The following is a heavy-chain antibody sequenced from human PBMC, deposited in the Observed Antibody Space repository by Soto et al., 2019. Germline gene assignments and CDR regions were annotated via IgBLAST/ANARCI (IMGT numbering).Heavy chain of an antibody. J-gene: IGHJ4*02. CDR1: GGSISSSSYY. V-gene: IGHV4-39*01. D-gene: IGHD2-2*01. CDR2: IYYSGST. Sequence: PSETLSLTCTVSGGSISSSSYYWGWIRQPPGKGLEWIGSIYYSGSTYYNPTLKSRVTISVDTSKNQFSLKLSSVTAADTAVYYCARHEARMRPTYQLPQARHWDYWGQGTLVTVSS. CDR3: ARHEARMRPTYQLPQARHWDY.